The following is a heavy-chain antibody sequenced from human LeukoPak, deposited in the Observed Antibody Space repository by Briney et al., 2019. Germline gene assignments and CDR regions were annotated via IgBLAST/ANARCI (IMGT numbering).Heavy chain of an antibody. J-gene: IGHJ4*02. CDR3: AKDLRGASCF. V-gene: IGHV3-23*01. D-gene: IGHD2-2*01. Sequence: GGSLRLSCAASEFTFSNYAMTWVRQAPGKGLEWVSSITGSGVSTFFADSVRGRFAISRDNSKNTLYLQMDSLRAEDTAPYYCAKDLRGASCFWGQGTLVTVSS. CDR2: ITGSGVST. CDR1: EFTFSNYA.